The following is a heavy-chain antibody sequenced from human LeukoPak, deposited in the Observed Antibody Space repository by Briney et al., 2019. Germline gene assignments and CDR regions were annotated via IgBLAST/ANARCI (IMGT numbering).Heavy chain of an antibody. CDR2: IIPIFGTA. V-gene: IGHV1-69*05. D-gene: IGHD2-2*01. CDR3: AREGRSCSSTSCFANYFDY. J-gene: IGHJ4*02. Sequence: SVKVSCKASGYTFTGYYMHWVRQAPGQGLEWMGGIIPIFGTANYAQKFQGRVTITTDESTSTAYMELSSLRSEDTAVYYCAREGRSCSSTSCFANYFDYWGQGTLVTVSS. CDR1: GYTFTGYY.